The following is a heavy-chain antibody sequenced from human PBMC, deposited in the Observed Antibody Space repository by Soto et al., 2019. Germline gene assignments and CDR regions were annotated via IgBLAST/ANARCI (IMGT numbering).Heavy chain of an antibody. CDR3: ARGRGVRGVNYYYYYMDV. V-gene: IGHV1-8*01. CDR1: GYTFTSYD. CDR2: MNPNSGNT. D-gene: IGHD3-10*01. Sequence: ASVKVSCKASGYTFTSYDINWVRQATGQGLEWMGWMNPNSGNTGYAQKFQGRVTMTRNTSISTAYIELSSLRTEDTAVYYCARGRGVRGVNYYYYYMDVWGKGTTVTVSS. J-gene: IGHJ6*03.